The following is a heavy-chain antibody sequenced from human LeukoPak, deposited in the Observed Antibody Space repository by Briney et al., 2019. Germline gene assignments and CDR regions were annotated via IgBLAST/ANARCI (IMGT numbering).Heavy chain of an antibody. J-gene: IGHJ4*02. CDR2: INPNSGGT. CDR3: ARLRDGSGSFDY. V-gene: IGHV1-2*02. CDR1: GYTFTDYH. D-gene: IGHD3-10*01. Sequence: ASVKVSCKASGYTFTDYHVHWVRQAPGQGLEWMGWINPNSGGTSYAQKFQGGVTLTRETSISTAYMELSRLTSDDTAVYYCARLRDGSGSFDYWGQGTLVTVSS.